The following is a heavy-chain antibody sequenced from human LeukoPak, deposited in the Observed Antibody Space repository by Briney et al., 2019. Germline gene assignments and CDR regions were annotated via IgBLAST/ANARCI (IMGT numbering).Heavy chain of an antibody. J-gene: IGHJ6*02. CDR2: INHSGST. Sequence: PSETLSLTCAVYGGSFSGYYWSWIRQPPGKGLEWIGEINHSGSTNYNPSLKSRVTISVDTSKSQFSLKLSSVAAADTAVYYCARILNWNYRYYYYGMDVWGQGTTVTVSS. V-gene: IGHV4-34*01. CDR3: ARILNWNYRYYYYGMDV. D-gene: IGHD1-7*01. CDR1: GGSFSGYY.